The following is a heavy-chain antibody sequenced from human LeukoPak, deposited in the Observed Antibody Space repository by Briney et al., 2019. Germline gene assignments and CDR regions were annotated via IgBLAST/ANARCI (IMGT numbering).Heavy chain of an antibody. Sequence: ASVKVSCKASGYTFTGYYMHWVRQAPGQGLEWMGRINPNSGGTNYAQKFQGRVTMNRDTSISTAYMELSRLRSDETALYYCARDSDPHYYDSSGYYGSTENFDYWGHGTLVTVSS. CDR3: ARDSDPHYYDSSGYYGSTENFDY. CDR1: GYTFTGYY. V-gene: IGHV1-2*06. J-gene: IGHJ4*01. D-gene: IGHD3-22*01. CDR2: INPNSGGT.